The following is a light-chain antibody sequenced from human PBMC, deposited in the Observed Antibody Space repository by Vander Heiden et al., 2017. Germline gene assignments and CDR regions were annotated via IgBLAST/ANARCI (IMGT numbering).Light chain of an antibody. CDR3: SSYTSSSTYV. Sequence: QSALTQPPSVSASPGQSVTISCTGTSSDVGGDNCVSWYQQPPGTAPRLMIFEVTNRPSGVSNRFSGSKSGNTASLTISGLQAEDEADYYCSSYTSSSTYVFGTGTKVTVL. J-gene: IGLJ1*01. V-gene: IGLV2-18*02. CDR2: EVT. CDR1: SSDVGGDNC.